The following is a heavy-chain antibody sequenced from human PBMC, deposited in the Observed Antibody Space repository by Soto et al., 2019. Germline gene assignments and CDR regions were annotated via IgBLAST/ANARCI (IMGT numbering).Heavy chain of an antibody. CDR2: ISYDGIEK. CDR3: AKSPNFYCSSPNCYKYYFDH. D-gene: IGHD2-2*02. V-gene: IGHV3-30*18. J-gene: IGHJ4*02. CDR1: GFTFNTYG. Sequence: GGSLRLSCAASGFTFNTYGMHWVRQAPGKGLEWVAVISYDGIEKYYVDSVKGRFTISKDNSKNTLYLQMNSLRPEDTAVYYCAKSPNFYCSSPNCYKYYFDHWGQGTRVTVSS.